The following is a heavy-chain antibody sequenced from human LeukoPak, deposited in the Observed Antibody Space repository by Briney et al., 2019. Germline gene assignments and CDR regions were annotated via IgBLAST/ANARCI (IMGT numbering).Heavy chain of an antibody. Sequence: GGSLRLSCAASGFTFSSYWMHWVRQAPGKGLVWVSRLNSDGSFPGYADSVKGRFTISRGNAKNTLDLQMNSLRAEDTAVYYCARESAGGLVDWGQGTLVTVSS. D-gene: IGHD6-13*01. CDR1: GFTFSSYW. V-gene: IGHV3-74*01. CDR2: LNSDGSFP. CDR3: ARESAGGLVD. J-gene: IGHJ4*02.